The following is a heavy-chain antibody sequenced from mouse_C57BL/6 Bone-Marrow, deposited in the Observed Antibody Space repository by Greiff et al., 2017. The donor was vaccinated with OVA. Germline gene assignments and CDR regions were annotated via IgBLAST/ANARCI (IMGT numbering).Heavy chain of an antibody. V-gene: IGHV14-4*01. CDR1: GFNIKDDY. J-gene: IGHJ2*01. CDR3: TTYRY. Sequence: EVNVVESGAELVRPGASVKLSCTASGFNIKDDYMHWVKERPEQGLEWIGWIDPENGDTEYASKFQGKATITADTSSKTAYLHLSSLTSEDTAVYYCTTYRYWGQGTTLTVSS. CDR2: IDPENGDT.